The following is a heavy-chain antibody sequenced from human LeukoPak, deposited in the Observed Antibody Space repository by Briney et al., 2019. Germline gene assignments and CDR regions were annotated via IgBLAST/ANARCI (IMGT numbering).Heavy chain of an antibody. CDR2: INPSGGST. J-gene: IGHJ5*02. CDR3: ARDLPPSYGDYDGWFDP. V-gene: IGHV1-46*01. CDR1: GYTFTSYY. Sequence: ASVKASCKASGYTFTSYYMHWVRQAPGQGLEWMGIINPSGGSTSYAQKFQGRVTMTRDTSTSTVYMELSSLRSEDTAVYYCARDLPPSYGDYDGWFDPWGQGTLVTVSS. D-gene: IGHD4-17*01.